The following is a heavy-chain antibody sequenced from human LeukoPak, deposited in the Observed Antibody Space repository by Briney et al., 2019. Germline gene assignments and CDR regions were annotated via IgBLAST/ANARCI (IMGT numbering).Heavy chain of an antibody. CDR3: ARDPTGNGYCSSTSCKTRGYFDY. CDR1: GFTFSSYS. V-gene: IGHV3-48*01. Sequence: GGSLRLSCAASGFTFSSYSMNWVRQAPGKGLEWVSYISSSSSTIYYADSVKGRFTISRDNAENSLYLQMNSLRAEDTAVYYCARDPTGNGYCSSTSCKTRGYFDYWGQGTLVTVSS. J-gene: IGHJ4*02. D-gene: IGHD2-2*03. CDR2: ISSSSSTI.